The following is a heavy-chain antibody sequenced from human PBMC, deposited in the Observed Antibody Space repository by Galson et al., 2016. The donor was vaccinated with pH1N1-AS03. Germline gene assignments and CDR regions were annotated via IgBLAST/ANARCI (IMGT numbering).Heavy chain of an antibody. CDR2: IKEDGSEK. J-gene: IGHJ5*02. CDR3: ARYGSSPWFDP. CDR1: GFTFGSYW. V-gene: IGHV3-7*01. D-gene: IGHD6-6*01. Sequence: SLRLSCAASGFTFGSYWMSWVRQAPRKGLEWVANIKEDGSEKSYVDSVKGRFTISRDNSKNSLYLQMNSLRVEDTALYYCARYGSSPWFDPCGQGTLVTVSS.